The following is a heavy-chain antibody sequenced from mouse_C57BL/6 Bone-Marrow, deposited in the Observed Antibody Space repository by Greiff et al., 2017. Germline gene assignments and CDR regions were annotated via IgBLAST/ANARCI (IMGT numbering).Heavy chain of an antibody. D-gene: IGHD1-1*01. V-gene: IGHV3-6*01. CDR3: AREDYYYGSSSYYFDY. CDR2: ISYDGSN. CDR1: GYSITSGYY. J-gene: IGHJ2*01. Sequence: EVQLQESGPGLVKPSQSLSLTCSVTGYSITSGYYWNWIRQFPGNKLEWMGYISYDGSNNYNPSLKNRISITRDTSKNQFFLKLNSVTTEDTATYYCAREDYYYGSSSYYFDYWGQGTTLTVSS.